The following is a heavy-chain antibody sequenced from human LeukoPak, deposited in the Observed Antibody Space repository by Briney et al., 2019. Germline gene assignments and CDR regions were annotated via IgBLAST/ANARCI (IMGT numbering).Heavy chain of an antibody. D-gene: IGHD4-17*01. V-gene: IGHV4-39*07. J-gene: IGHJ4*02. CDR1: GGSISSSSYY. Sequence: PSETLSLTCTVSGGSISSSSYYWGWIRQPPGKGLEWVGSIYYSGITYYNPSLRSRVTISPDTSKNQFSLRLTSVTAADTAVYYCARDLGEPNDYGDYIFETPFDYWGQGILVTVSS. CDR3: ARDLGEPNDYGDYIFETPFDY. CDR2: IYYSGIT.